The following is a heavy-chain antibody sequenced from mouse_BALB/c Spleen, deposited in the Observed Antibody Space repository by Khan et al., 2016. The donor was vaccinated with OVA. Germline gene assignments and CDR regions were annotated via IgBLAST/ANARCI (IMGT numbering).Heavy chain of an antibody. V-gene: IGHV1-31*01. Sequence: EVQLQESGPELMKPGASVKISCKASGYSFTSYYIHWIMQSHGKSLEWIGYIDPFSGGTTYNQKFKGKATLTVDKSSRTAYIYFSNLTSEDSAVYYCTRHGNVAWFTYWGQGTLVTVSA. CDR2: IDPFSGGT. J-gene: IGHJ3*01. CDR1: GYSFTSYY. CDR3: TRHGNVAWFTY. D-gene: IGHD2-1*01.